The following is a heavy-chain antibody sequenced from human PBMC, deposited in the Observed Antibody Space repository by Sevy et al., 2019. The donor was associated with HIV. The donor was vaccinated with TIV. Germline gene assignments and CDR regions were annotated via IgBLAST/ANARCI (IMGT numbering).Heavy chain of an antibody. V-gene: IGHV3-9*01. CDR1: GFTFADYA. D-gene: IGHD3-22*01. CDR2: ISWNSVKI. Sequence: GGSLRLSCAVSGFTFADYAMHWVRQAPGKGLEWVSGISWNSVKIGYVDPVKGRFTISRDTAENSLYLQMNSLRPEDTAMYYCAKGSYYDSSGFFNARHYFDFWGQGTQVTVSS. CDR3: AKGSYYDSSGFFNARHYFDF. J-gene: IGHJ4*02.